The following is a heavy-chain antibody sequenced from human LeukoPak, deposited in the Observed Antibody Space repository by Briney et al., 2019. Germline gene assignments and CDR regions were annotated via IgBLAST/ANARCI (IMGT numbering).Heavy chain of an antibody. V-gene: IGHV3-11*01. CDR1: GFTFSDYY. CDR2: ISSSGSTI. J-gene: IGHJ4*02. CDR3: ARDPVVRGVISLFDY. Sequence: GGSLRLSCAASGFTFSDYYMSWIRQAPGKGLERVSYISSSGSTIYYADSVKGRFTISRDNAKNSLYLQMNSLRAEDTAVYYCARDPVVRGVISLFDYWGQGTLVTVSS. D-gene: IGHD3-10*01.